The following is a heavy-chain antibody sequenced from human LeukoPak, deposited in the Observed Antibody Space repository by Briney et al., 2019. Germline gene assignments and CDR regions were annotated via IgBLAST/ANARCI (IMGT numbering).Heavy chain of an antibody. J-gene: IGHJ4*02. V-gene: IGHV3-21*01. CDR3: ATAFPQVGAFDY. D-gene: IGHD1-26*01. CDR1: GFTFSSYT. Sequence: GGSLRLSCAASGFTFSSYTMNWVRQAPGKGLEWVSSISSSSAYIYYADSVKGRFTISRDNAKNSLYLQMNSLRAEDTAVDYCATAFPQVGAFDYWGQGTLVTVSS. CDR2: ISSSSAYI.